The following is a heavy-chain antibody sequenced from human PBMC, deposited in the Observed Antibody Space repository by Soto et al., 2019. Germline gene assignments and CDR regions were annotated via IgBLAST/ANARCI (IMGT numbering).Heavy chain of an antibody. J-gene: IGHJ4*02. Sequence: GGSLRLSCAASGFTFSSYAMSWVRQAPGKGLEWVSAISGSGGSTYYADSVKGRFTISRDNSKNTLYLQMNSLRAEDTAVYYCAKDLNSLLWFGELSYWGQGTLVTVSS. CDR2: ISGSGGST. CDR3: AKDLNSLLWFGELSY. V-gene: IGHV3-23*01. CDR1: GFTFSSYA. D-gene: IGHD3-10*01.